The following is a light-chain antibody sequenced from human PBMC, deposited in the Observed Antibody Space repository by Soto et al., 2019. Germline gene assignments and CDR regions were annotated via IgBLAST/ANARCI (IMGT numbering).Light chain of an antibody. CDR3: QQRSNWPLT. J-gene: IGKJ4*01. V-gene: IGKV3-11*01. CDR2: QTS. CDR1: QYINTR. Sequence: IVLTQSPATLSSFPGDRVTLSCRASQYINTRLAWYQHRPGQAPRLLIYQTSIRAAGIPARFSGSGSGTDFTLTISSLEPEDSAVYYCQQRSNWPLTFGGGTKVDI.